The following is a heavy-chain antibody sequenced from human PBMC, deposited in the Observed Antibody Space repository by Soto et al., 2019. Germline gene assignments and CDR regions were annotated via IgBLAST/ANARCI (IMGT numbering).Heavy chain of an antibody. J-gene: IGHJ6*02. D-gene: IGHD6-6*01. V-gene: IGHV1-18*01. CDR2: ISAYNGNT. CDR1: GYTFTSYG. Sequence: ASVKVSCKASGYTFTSYGISWVRQAPGQGLEWMGWISAYNGNTNYAQKLQGRVTMTTDTSTSTAYMELRSLRSDDTAVYYCARDHPTYSSSSHYSYGLEGWGQGTTVNVSS. CDR3: ARDHPTYSSSSHYSYGLEG.